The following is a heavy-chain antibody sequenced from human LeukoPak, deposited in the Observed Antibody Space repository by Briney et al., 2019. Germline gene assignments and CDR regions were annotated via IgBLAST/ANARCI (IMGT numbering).Heavy chain of an antibody. CDR3: ARLRADHFDY. CDR1: GYTFTGYY. Sequence: ASLKVSCTASGYTFTGYYMHWVRQAPGQGLEWMGWINPNSGGTNYAQKFQGRVTMTRGTSISTAYMELSRLRSDDTAVYYCARLRADHFDYWGQGTLVTVSS. V-gene: IGHV1-2*02. CDR2: INPNSGGT. D-gene: IGHD5-12*01. J-gene: IGHJ4*02.